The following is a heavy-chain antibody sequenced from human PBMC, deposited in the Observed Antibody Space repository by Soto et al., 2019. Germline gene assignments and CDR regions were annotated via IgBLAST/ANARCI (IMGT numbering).Heavy chain of an antibody. CDR3: ATGASTVLHY. Sequence: QVQLQESGPGLVKSSQTLSLTCIVSGGFISSGGYYWSWIRQHPGKGLEWIGYIYYSGSTYYNPSLKNRLTISVDTSKNQFSLRLSSVTAADTAVYYCATGASTVLHYWGQGTLVTVSS. CDR1: GGFISSGGYY. CDR2: IYYSGST. D-gene: IGHD4-4*01. J-gene: IGHJ4*02. V-gene: IGHV4-31*03.